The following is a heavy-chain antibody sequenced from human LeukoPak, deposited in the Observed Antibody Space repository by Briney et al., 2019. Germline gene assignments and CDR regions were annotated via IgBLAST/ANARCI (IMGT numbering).Heavy chain of an antibody. D-gene: IGHD5-12*01. CDR2: ISSNGGST. CDR3: VKDREARYGAYEAAFDI. CDR1: GFTFSNYA. Sequence: GGSLRLSCSASGFTFSNYAMHWVRQAPGKGLEYASVISSNGGSTYYADSVKGRFTISRDDSKNTLYLQMSSLRAEDTAVNYCVKDREARYGAYEAAFDISGQGEMVTVSS. V-gene: IGHV3-64D*06. J-gene: IGHJ3*02.